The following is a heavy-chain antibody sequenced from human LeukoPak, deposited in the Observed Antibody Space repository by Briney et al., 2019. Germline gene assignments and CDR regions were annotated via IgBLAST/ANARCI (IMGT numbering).Heavy chain of an antibody. CDR3: ASLSVAGPLGAFDI. J-gene: IGHJ3*02. D-gene: IGHD6-19*01. CDR2: IIPILGIA. CDR1: GGTFSIYA. Sequence: ASVKVSCKASGGTFSIYAISWVRQAPGQGLEWMGRIIPILGIANYAQKFQGRVTITADKSTSTAYMELSSLRSEDTAVYYCASLSVAGPLGAFDIWGQGTMVTVSS. V-gene: IGHV1-69*04.